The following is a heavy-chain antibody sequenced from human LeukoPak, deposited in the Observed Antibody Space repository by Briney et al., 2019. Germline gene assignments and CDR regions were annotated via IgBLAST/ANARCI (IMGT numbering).Heavy chain of an antibody. D-gene: IGHD2-2*02. CDR2: IYYSGST. CDR1: GGSISSYY. J-gene: IGHJ3*02. CDR3: ARVRAYCSSTSCYIWDAFDI. Sequence: SETLSLTCTVSGGSISSYYWSWIRQPPGKGLEWIGYIYYSGSTNYNPSLKSRVTISVDMSKNQFSLKLSSVTAADTAVYYCARVRAYCSSTSCYIWDAFDIWGQGTMVTVSS. V-gene: IGHV4-59*01.